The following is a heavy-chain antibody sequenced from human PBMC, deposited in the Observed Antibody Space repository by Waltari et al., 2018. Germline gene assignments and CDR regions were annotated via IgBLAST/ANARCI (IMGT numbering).Heavy chain of an antibody. CDR3: ARGGFGFNAGRFDS. Sequence: QVQLQQSGPGLVKPSQTLSLTCAISGDSVSSTRALWNWIRQSPSRGLEWLGRTYYRSKWYSDSAVSVKSRITINPDTSKNQFSLQLNSVTPEDTAVYYCARGGFGFNAGRFDSWGRGTLVTVTS. CDR1: GDSVSSTRAL. D-gene: IGHD3-10*01. CDR2: TYYRSKWYS. J-gene: IGHJ4*02. V-gene: IGHV6-1*01.